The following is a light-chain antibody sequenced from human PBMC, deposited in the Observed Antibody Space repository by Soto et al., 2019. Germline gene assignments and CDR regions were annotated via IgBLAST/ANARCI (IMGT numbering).Light chain of an antibody. J-gene: IGKJ5*01. V-gene: IGKV3-20*01. CDR2: DAV. CDR1: HIFSTTY. Sequence: EIVLTQSPGTLSLSPGERATLSGRASHIFSTTYLAWYQQKPGQAPRLLIYDAVTTATGIPDRFSGRVSGTDFTLTISRLEPEDFALYYCQQYGTPPRTFGPGTRLEIK. CDR3: QQYGTPPRT.